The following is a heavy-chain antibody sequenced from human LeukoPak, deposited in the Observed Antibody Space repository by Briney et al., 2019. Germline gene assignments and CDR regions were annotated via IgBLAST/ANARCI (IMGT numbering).Heavy chain of an antibody. D-gene: IGHD3-10*01. CDR2: INPNSGGR. V-gene: IGHV1-2*02. CDR3: ARPMVGGVIHAFDI. CDR1: GYTFTSYG. J-gene: IGHJ3*02. Sequence: ASVKVSCKASGYTFTSYGISWVRQAPGQGLEWLGCINPNSGGRNYAQKFQGRVTMTRHTSISTAYMELSRLRSDDTAVYYCARPMVGGVIHAFDIWGQGTMVTVSS.